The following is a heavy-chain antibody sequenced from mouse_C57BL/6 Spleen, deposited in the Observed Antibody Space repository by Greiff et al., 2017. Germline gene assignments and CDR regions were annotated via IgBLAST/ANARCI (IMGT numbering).Heavy chain of an antibody. V-gene: IGHV1-69*01. J-gene: IGHJ3*01. Sequence: QVQLQQPGAELVMPGASVKLSCKASGYTFTSYWMHWVQQRPGQGLEWIGEIDPSDSYTNYNQKFKGKSTLTVDKSSSTAYMQLSSLTSEDSAVYYCARKGGYGSSLGFAYWGQGTLVTVSA. CDR3: ARKGGYGSSLGFAY. D-gene: IGHD1-1*01. CDR2: IDPSDSYT. CDR1: GYTFTSYW.